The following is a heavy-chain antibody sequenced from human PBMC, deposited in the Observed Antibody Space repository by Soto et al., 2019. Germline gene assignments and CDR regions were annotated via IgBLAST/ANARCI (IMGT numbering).Heavy chain of an antibody. CDR1: GGSFSGYY. D-gene: IGHD1-26*01. V-gene: IGHV4-34*01. Sequence: SETLSLTCAVYGGSFSGYYWSWIRQPPGKGLEWIGEINHSGSTNYNPSLKSRVTISVDTSKNQFSLKLRSVTAADTAVYYCARAPRGVGFDYWAQGTLVTVSS. CDR3: ARAPRGVGFDY. CDR2: INHSGST. J-gene: IGHJ4*02.